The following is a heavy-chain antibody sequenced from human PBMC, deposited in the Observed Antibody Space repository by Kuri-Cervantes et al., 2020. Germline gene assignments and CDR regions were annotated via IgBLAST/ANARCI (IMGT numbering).Heavy chain of an antibody. J-gene: IGHJ4*02. V-gene: IGHV3-23*01. CDR2: ISGNGGST. CDR1: GFTFSNYA. CDR3: VVIAVADKTDY. Sequence: GESLKISCAASGFTFSNYAMSWVRQAPGKGLEWVSTISGNGGSTYYADPVKGRFTISRDNSKHTLYLQMNSLRAEDTAVYYCVVIAVADKTDYWGQGTLVTVSS. D-gene: IGHD6-19*01.